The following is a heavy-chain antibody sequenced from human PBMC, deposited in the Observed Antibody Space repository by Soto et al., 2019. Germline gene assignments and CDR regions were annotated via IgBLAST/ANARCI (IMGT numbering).Heavy chain of an antibody. CDR3: ARENTDIEAPEGFDP. CDR1: GDSVSSNSAA. V-gene: IGHV6-1*01. D-gene: IGHD5-12*01. J-gene: IGHJ5*02. Sequence: SQTLSLTCAISGDSVSSNSAAWNWIRQSPSRGLEWLGRTYYRTKWYNDYAVSVKSRITINPDTSKNQFSLQLNSVTPEDTAVYYCARENTDIEAPEGFDPWGQGTLVTVSS. CDR2: TYYRTKWYN.